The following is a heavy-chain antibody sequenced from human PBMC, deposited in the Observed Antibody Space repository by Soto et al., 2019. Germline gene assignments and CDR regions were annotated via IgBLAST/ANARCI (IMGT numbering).Heavy chain of an antibody. J-gene: IGHJ4*02. CDR2: INPSGGRT. Sequence: ASVKVSCKASGGTFSSYAISWVRQAPGQGLEWMGVINPSGGRTSYAQKFQGRVTMTRDTSTSTVYMELSSLRSEDTAVYYCARARFLEWSLDYWGQGTLVTVSS. V-gene: IGHV1-46*01. CDR3: ARARFLEWSLDY. CDR1: GGTFSSYA. D-gene: IGHD3-3*01.